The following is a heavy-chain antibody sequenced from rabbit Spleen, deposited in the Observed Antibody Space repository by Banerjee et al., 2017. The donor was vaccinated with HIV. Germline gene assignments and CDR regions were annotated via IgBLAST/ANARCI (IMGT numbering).Heavy chain of an antibody. Sequence: QEQLVESGGGLVQPEGSLTLTCKASGFSFSSGYYMCWVRQAPGKGLEWIACIYTGTDSTYYASWAKGRFTITRSTSLNTVTLQLNSLTAADTATYFCARHFASAVGWFSLDLWGQGTLVTVS. D-gene: IGHD1-1*01. J-gene: IGHJ4*01. CDR3: ARHFASAVGWFSLDL. CDR2: IYTGTDST. V-gene: IGHV1S47*01. CDR1: GFSFSSGYY.